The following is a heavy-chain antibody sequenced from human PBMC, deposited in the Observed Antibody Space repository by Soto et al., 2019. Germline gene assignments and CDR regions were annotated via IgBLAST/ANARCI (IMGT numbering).Heavy chain of an antibody. CDR1: GYTFTSYY. V-gene: IGHV1-46*01. D-gene: IGHD6-19*01. CDR3: ARDIAVAGTSLGAFDI. CDR2: INPSGGST. J-gene: IGHJ3*02. Sequence: QVQLVQSGAEVKKPGASVKVSCKASGYTFTSYYMHWVRQAPGQGLEWTGIINPSGGSTSYAQKFQGRVTMTRDTSTSTVYMELSSLRSEDTAVYYCARDIAVAGTSLGAFDIWGQGTMVTVSS.